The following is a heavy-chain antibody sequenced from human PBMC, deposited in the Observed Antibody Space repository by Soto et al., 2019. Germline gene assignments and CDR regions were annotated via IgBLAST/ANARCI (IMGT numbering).Heavy chain of an antibody. CDR1: GGSISSYY. D-gene: IGHD2-15*01. CDR2: IYYSGST. CDR3: ARSYRRYCSGGSCYSYYYYYMDV. Sequence: SETLSLTCTVSGGSISSYYWSWIRQPPGKGLELIGYIYYSGSTNYNPSLKSRVTISVDTSKNQFSLKLSSVTAADTAVYYCARSYRRYCSGGSCYSYYYYYMDVWGKGTTVT. J-gene: IGHJ6*03. V-gene: IGHV4-59*01.